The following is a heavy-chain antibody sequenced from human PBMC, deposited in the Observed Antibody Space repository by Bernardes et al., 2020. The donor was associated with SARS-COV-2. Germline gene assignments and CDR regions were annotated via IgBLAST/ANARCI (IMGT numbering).Heavy chain of an antibody. D-gene: IGHD6-13*01. V-gene: IGHV4-59*01. CDR2: IYYSGST. CDR1: GGSISSYY. J-gene: IGHJ6*02. Sequence: LSLTCTVSGGSISSYYWSWIRQPPGKGLEWIGYIYYSGSTNYNPSLKSRVTISVDTSKNQFSLKLSSVTAADTAVYYCARDHRDSSSWHSRYYYYYYGMDVWGQGTTVTVSS. CDR3: ARDHRDSSSWHSRYYYYYYGMDV.